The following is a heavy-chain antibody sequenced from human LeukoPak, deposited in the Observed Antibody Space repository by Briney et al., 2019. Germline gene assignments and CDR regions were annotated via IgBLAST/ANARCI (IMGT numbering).Heavy chain of an antibody. J-gene: IGHJ4*02. D-gene: IGHD6-19*01. CDR1: GFTFSIYS. Sequence: PGGSLRLSCAASGFTFSIYSMNWVRQAPGKGLEWVSYISSSGRTIYYADSVKGRFTISRDNAKNSLYLQMNSLRAEDTAVYYCARDSPSGSGWRRRFDYWGQGTLVTVSS. CDR2: ISSSGRTI. V-gene: IGHV3-48*04. CDR3: ARDSPSGSGWRRRFDY.